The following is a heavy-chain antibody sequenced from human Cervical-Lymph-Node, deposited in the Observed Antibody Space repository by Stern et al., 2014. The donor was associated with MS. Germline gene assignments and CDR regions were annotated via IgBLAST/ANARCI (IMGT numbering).Heavy chain of an antibody. J-gene: IGHJ4*02. Sequence: QVQLQQSGPGLVKPSETLSLTCAVSGDSISSYTHYWAWIRQPPGKGLEWKGRVYYSGATYYNPSLKSPVTISVYTAKNHFSLGLNSVTAADTAVYYCAKHACTGAACPFDLWGQGTLVTVSS. CDR1: GDSISSYTHY. D-gene: IGHD2-8*02. CDR2: VYYSGAT. CDR3: AKHACTGAACPFDL. V-gene: IGHV4-39*01.